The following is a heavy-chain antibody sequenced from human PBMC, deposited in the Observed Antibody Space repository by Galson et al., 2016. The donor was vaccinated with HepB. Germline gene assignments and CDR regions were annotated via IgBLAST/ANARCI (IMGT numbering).Heavy chain of an antibody. D-gene: IGHD5-12*01. Sequence: SLRLSCAASGFKFNTYAMHWVRQAPGKGLDWVTLISHDGSSTYYADSVKGRFTVSRDNSKDTSYLQMTGLTPEDTAVYFCARGAGYGDNWGQGTLVIVSS. CDR2: ISHDGSST. J-gene: IGHJ4*02. V-gene: IGHV3-30*03. CDR3: ARGAGYGDN. CDR1: GFKFNTYA.